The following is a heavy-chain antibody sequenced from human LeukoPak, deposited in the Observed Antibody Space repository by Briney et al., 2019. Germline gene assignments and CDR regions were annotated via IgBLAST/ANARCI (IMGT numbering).Heavy chain of an antibody. CDR3: AKRGGYYYDSSGYFDY. V-gene: IGHV1-69*13. D-gene: IGHD3-22*01. J-gene: IGHJ4*02. CDR1: GGTFSSYA. CDR2: IIPLFGTA. Sequence: EASVKVSCKASGGTFSSYAISWVRQAPGQGLEWTGGIIPLFGTANYAQKFQGRVTITADESTTTAYMELSSLRSEDTAVYYCAKRGGYYYDSSGYFDYWGQGTLVTVSS.